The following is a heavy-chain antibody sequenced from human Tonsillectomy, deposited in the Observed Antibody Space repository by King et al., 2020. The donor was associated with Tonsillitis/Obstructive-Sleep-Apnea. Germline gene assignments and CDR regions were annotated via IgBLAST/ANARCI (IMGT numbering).Heavy chain of an antibody. Sequence: VQLQESGPGLVKPSQTLSLTCTVSGGSISSGGYYWSWIRQHPGKGLEWIGYIYYSGSTYYNPSLKSRVTISVDMSKNQFSLKLSSVTAADTAVYYCARYHCSSTSCYTFGYFDYWGQGTLVTVSS. CDR3: ARYHCSSTSCYTFGYFDY. CDR1: GGSISSGGYY. CDR2: IYYSGST. V-gene: IGHV4-31*03. D-gene: IGHD2-2*02. J-gene: IGHJ4*02.